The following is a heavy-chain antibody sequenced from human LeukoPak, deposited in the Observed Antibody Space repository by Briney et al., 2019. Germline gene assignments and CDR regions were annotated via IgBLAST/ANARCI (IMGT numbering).Heavy chain of an antibody. J-gene: IGHJ4*02. V-gene: IGHV4-61*08. CDR1: GFSMSSSGYY. Sequence: SETQSLTCTVSGFSMSSSGYYWSWIRQPPGKGLEWIGYIYYSGSTNYNPSLKSRVTISVDTSKNQFSLKLSSVTAADTAVYYCARGTPSVAGTWYFDYWGQGTLVTVSS. CDR3: ARGTPSVAGTWYFDY. CDR2: IYYSGST. D-gene: IGHD2-15*01.